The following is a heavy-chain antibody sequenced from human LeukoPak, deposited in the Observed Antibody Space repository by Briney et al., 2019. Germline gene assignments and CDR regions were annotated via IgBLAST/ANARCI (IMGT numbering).Heavy chain of an antibody. CDR2: KGEKGGSK. J-gene: IGHJ4*02. Sequence: GGSLRLSCVVSGITLSNYGMSWAGKPPGKGLEGVQGKGEKGGSKNYADSVKGRFIISRDTSKNTVYLQMNSLRVEDTAVYFCAKRGIVIRAVIIIGFHKEAYYFDYWGQGILVTVSS. CDR3: AKRGIVIRAVIIIGFHKEAYYFDY. V-gene: IGHV3-23*01. D-gene: IGHD3-10*01. CDR1: GITLSNYG.